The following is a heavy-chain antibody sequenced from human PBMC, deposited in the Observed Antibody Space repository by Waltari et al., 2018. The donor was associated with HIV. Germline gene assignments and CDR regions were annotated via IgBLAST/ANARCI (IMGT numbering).Heavy chain of an antibody. CDR2: IDWDDDK. D-gene: IGHD5-18*01. CDR1: GFSLSTSGMC. CDR3: ARATTGQLWLRYFDY. Sequence: QVTLRESGPALVKPTQTLTLTCTFSGFSLSTSGMCVSWIRQPPGKALECLARIDWDDDKYYSTSLKTRLTSSKDTSKNHVVLTMTNMDPVDTATYYCARATTGQLWLRYFDYWGQGTLVTVSS. J-gene: IGHJ4*02. V-gene: IGHV2-70*15.